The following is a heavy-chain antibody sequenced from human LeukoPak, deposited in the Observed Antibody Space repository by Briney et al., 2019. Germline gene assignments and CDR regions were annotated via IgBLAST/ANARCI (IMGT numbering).Heavy chain of an antibody. J-gene: IGHJ4*02. D-gene: IGHD4-11*01. CDR3: ARESDHSNYPGTFDH. V-gene: IGHV3-7*01. CDR1: GFTFSRYW. CDR2: IKHDGSEK. Sequence: GGSLRLSRAASGFTFSRYWMSWVRQAPGKRLEWVANIKHDGSEKYYVDSVKGRFTIPRDNAKNSLSLQMNSLRVEDTALYYCARESDHSNYPGTFDHWGPGTLVAVSS.